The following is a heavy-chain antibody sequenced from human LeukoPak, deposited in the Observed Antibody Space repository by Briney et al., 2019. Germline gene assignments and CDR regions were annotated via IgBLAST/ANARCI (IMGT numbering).Heavy chain of an antibody. Sequence: SETLSLTCTVSGDSISSYYWSWIRKPPGKGLEWIGSIDYSGSANYNPSLKSRVTISVDTSKNQFSLKLNSVTAADTAVYSCARRGPGSYWTDAFDIWGQGTMVTVSS. V-gene: IGHV4-59*01. CDR3: ARRGPGSYWTDAFDI. CDR2: IDYSGSA. CDR1: GDSISSYY. D-gene: IGHD3-10*01. J-gene: IGHJ3*02.